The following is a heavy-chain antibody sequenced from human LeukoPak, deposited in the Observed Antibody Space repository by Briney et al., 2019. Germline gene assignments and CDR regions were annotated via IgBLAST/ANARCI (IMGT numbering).Heavy chain of an antibody. CDR1: GAPITRYY. CDR3: ARSSSSFRFDP. Sequence: SETLSLTCTVSGAPITRYYWSWIRQPPGKGLEWIGYIYYSGSTNYNPSLKSRVTISVDTSKNQFSLKLSSVTAADTAVYYCARSSSSFRFDPWGQGTLVTVSS. CDR2: IYYSGST. D-gene: IGHD6-6*01. V-gene: IGHV4-59*01. J-gene: IGHJ5*02.